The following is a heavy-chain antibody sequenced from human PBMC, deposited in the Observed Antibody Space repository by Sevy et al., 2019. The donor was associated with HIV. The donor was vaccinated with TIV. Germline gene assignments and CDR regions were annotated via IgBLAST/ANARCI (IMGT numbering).Heavy chain of an antibody. Sequence: GGSLRLSCAASGFTFGDYGMSWVRQAPGKGLEWVSGINWNGGSTGYSDSVRGRFTISMDNAKNSLYLQMNSLRAEDTALYYCARVLFFCSGDCYGNWFDPWCQGTLVTVSS. V-gene: IGHV3-20*04. D-gene: IGHD2-21*02. CDR1: GFTFGDYG. J-gene: IGHJ5*02. CDR2: INWNGGST. CDR3: ARVLFFCSGDCYGNWFDP.